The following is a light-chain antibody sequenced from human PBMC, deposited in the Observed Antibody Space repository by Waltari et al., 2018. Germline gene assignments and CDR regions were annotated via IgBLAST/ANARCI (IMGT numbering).Light chain of an antibody. Sequence: QSALTQPASVSGSPGQSITISCTGTSSAIGGFDHVSWYQQHPGKAPKLMIYGVTNRPSGVSNRFTGSKSGNTASLTISGLQAEDEADYYCSSHTRSSTHVFGGGTKVTVL. CDR2: GVT. J-gene: IGLJ2*01. CDR1: SSAIGGFDH. V-gene: IGLV2-14*01. CDR3: SSHTRSSTHV.